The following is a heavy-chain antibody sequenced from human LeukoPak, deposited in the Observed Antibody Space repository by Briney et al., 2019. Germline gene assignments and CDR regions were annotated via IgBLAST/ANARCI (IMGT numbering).Heavy chain of an antibody. D-gene: IGHD2-2*01. CDR3: ARPIGYCSSTSCPLPFDI. CDR1: GYTFTSYD. V-gene: IGHV1-8*03. J-gene: IGHJ3*02. Sequence: ASVKVSCKASGYTFTSYDINWVRQATGQGLEWMGWMNPNSGNTGYAQKFQGRVTITRNTSISTAYMELSSLRSEDTAVYYCARPIGYCSSTSCPLPFDIWGQGTMVTVSS. CDR2: MNPNSGNT.